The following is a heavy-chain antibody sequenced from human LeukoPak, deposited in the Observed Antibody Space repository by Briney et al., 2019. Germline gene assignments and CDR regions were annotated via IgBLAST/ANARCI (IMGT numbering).Heavy chain of an antibody. V-gene: IGHV1-2*06. CDR1: GYTFTGYY. CDR2: INPNSGGT. CDR3: ARESRRITTVRGVINYYFDY. J-gene: IGHJ4*02. Sequence: ASVKVSCTASGYTFTGYYMHWVRQAPGQGLEWMGRINPNSGGTSYAQKFQGRVTMTRDTSISTAYMELSRLRSDDTAVYYCARESRRITTVRGVINYYFDYWGQGTLVTVSS. D-gene: IGHD3-10*01.